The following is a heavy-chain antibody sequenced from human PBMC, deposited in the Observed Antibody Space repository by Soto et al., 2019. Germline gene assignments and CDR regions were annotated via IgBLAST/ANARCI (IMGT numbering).Heavy chain of an antibody. Sequence: SETLSLTCTVSGCSVSSGSYYWSWIRQPPGKGLEWIGYIYYSGSTNYNPSLKSRVTISVDTSKNQFSLKLSSVTAADTAVYYCASERRYYDILTGYYRDYYYYGMDVWGQGTTVTVSS. CDR2: IYYSGST. CDR1: GCSVSSGSYY. D-gene: IGHD3-9*01. V-gene: IGHV4-61*01. J-gene: IGHJ6*02. CDR3: ASERRYYDILTGYYRDYYYYGMDV.